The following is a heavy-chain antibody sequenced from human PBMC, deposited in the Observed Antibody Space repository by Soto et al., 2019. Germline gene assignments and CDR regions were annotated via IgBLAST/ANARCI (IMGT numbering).Heavy chain of an antibody. J-gene: IGHJ4*02. V-gene: IGHV3-23*01. CDR1: GFTFSSYG. CDR2: INGNGGNT. D-gene: IGHD2-2*01. CDR3: ANRATSVSVYFDY. Sequence: GGSLRLSCAASGFTFSSYGMSWVRQAPGQGLEWVSSINGNGGNTSYADSVRGRFTISRDNSKNTLYLQMNSLRAEDTTVYYCANRATSVSVYFDYWGQGTLVTVSS.